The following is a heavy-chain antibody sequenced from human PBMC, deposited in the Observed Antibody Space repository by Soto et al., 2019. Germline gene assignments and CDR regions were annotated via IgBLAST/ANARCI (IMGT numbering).Heavy chain of an antibody. Sequence: EVQLLESGGGLVQPGGSLRLSCAASGFTFSSYAMSWVRQAPGKGLEWVSAISGSGGSTYYADSVKGRFTMSRDNSKNTLYLQMNSLRAEDTAVYYCARQLYYYYGMDVWGQGTTVTVSS. D-gene: IGHD5-18*01. V-gene: IGHV3-23*01. J-gene: IGHJ6*02. CDR3: ARQLYYYYGMDV. CDR2: ISGSGGST. CDR1: GFTFSSYA.